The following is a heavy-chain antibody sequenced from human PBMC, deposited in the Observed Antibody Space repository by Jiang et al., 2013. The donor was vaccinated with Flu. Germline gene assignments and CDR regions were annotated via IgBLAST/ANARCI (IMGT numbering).Heavy chain of an antibody. CDR2: IHPKTGVT. J-gene: IGHJ4*02. V-gene: IGHV1-2*02. CDR3: ARSNSWSRPLFDF. Sequence: VQLVESGAEVKKPGASVKVSCKASGYTFANYYMHWVRQAPGQGLEWMGWIHPKTGVTNSAQKFQGGVTMTRDTSISTAYMELSGLTSHDTAVYYCARSNSWSRPLFDFWGQGALVTVSS. CDR1: GYTFANYY. D-gene: IGHD6-13*01.